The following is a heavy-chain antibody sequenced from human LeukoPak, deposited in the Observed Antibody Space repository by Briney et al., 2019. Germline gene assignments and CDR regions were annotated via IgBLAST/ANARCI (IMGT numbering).Heavy chain of an antibody. V-gene: IGHV4-30-2*01. CDR2: IYQSGST. Sequence: PSETLSLTCTVSGGSINSGGYSWSWVRQPPGKGLEWIGYIYQSGSTYYNPSLKSRVTISVDRFKNQFSLKLTSVTAADTAVYYCARGQRIVGATTDLDYWGQGTLVTVSS. J-gene: IGHJ4*02. CDR1: GGSINSGGYS. D-gene: IGHD1-26*01. CDR3: ARGQRIVGATTDLDY.